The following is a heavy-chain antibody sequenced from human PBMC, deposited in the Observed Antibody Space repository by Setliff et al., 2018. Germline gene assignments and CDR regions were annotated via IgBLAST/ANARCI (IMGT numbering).Heavy chain of an antibody. CDR1: GGSISNYY. CDR3: ARKGISALSGAFDM. D-gene: IGHD1-26*01. J-gene: IGHJ3*02. V-gene: IGHV4-4*07. CDR2: IYTSGST. Sequence: SETLSLTCTVSGGSISNYYWSWIRQPAGKGLEWIGRIYTSGSTNYNPSLKSRVTMSVDTSKNQFSLKLSSVTAADTAVYYCARKGISALSGAFDMWGQGTMGPSPQ.